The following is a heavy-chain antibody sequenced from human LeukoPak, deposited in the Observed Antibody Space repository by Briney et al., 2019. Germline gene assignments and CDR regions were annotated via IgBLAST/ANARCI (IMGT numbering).Heavy chain of an antibody. D-gene: IGHD1-26*01. Sequence: TSSETLSLTCAVYGGSFSGYYWSWIRQPPGKGLEWIGEINHSGSTNYNPSLKSRVTISVDTSKNQFSLKLSSVTAADTAVYYCARDLSSIVGALGLRFDPWGQGTLVTVSS. CDR1: GGSFSGYY. CDR2: INHSGST. CDR3: ARDLSSIVGALGLRFDP. J-gene: IGHJ5*02. V-gene: IGHV4-34*01.